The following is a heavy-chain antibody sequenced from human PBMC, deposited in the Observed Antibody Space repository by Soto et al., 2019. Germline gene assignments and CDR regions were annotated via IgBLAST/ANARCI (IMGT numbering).Heavy chain of an antibody. V-gene: IGHV1-24*01. Sequence: ASVKVSCKVSGYTLTELSMHWVRQAPGKGLEWMGGFDPEDGETIYAQKFQGRVTMTEDTFTDTAYMELSSLRSEDTAVYYCATGVSYCGGDCYLSWGQGTLVTVSS. J-gene: IGHJ5*02. CDR3: ATGVSYCGGDCYLS. D-gene: IGHD2-21*02. CDR1: GYTLTELS. CDR2: FDPEDGET.